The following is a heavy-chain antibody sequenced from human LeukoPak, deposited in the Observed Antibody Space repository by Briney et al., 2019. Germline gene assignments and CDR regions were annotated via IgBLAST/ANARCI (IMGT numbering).Heavy chain of an antibody. J-gene: IGHJ4*02. V-gene: IGHV3-23*01. CDR1: GFTFTNYA. Sequence: GGSLRLSCAASGFTFTNYAMSWVRQAPGKGLEWVSGFVGSGGSTYNADSVKGRFTISRDNSKDTLYLQMNSLRAEDTAVYYCAKRSHYDSSGYFDYWGQGTLVTVSS. CDR2: FVGSGGST. D-gene: IGHD3-22*01. CDR3: AKRSHYDSSGYFDY.